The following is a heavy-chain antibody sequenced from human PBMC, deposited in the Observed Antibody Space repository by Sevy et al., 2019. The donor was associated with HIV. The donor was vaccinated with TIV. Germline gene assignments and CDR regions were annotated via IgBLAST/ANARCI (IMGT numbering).Heavy chain of an antibody. Sequence: ASVKVSCKASGYTFTDYYIHWVRQAPGQGLEWMGWINPKSDGTNYAQKFHGRVTMTRDTSISTAYMELSRLRSDDTAVYYCARVVEPAGIDPYYYGVDVWGPGATVTVSS. J-gene: IGHJ6*02. CDR1: GYTFTDYY. CDR3: ARVVEPAGIDPYYYGVDV. CDR2: INPKSDGT. V-gene: IGHV1-2*02. D-gene: IGHD2-2*02.